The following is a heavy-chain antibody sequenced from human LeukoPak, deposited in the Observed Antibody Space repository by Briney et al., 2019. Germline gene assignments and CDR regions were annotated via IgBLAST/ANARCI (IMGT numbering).Heavy chain of an antibody. CDR3: ARSFGDYSHFDY. J-gene: IGHJ4*02. V-gene: IGHV1-3*01. CDR2: INAGNDNT. D-gene: IGHD4-17*01. CDR1: GYTFASYA. Sequence: ASVKVSCKASGYTFASYAIHWVRQAPGQGLEWMGWINAGNDNTKYSQKLQGRVIITKDTSARTAYMELSSLRSEDTAMYYCARSFGDYSHFDYWGQGTLVTVSS.